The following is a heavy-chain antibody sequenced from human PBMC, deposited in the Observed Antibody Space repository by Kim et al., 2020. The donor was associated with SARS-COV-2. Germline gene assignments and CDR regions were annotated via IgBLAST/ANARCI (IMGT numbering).Heavy chain of an antibody. J-gene: IGHJ4*02. V-gene: IGHV4-39*01. Sequence: SETLSLTCTVSGGSISSSSYYWGWIRQPPGKGLEWIGSIYYSGSTYNNPSLKSRVTISVDTSKNQFSLKLSSVTAADTAVYYCARHLPHYYDSRSLATFDYWGQGTLVTVSS. CDR2: IYYSGST. CDR3: ARHLPHYYDSRSLATFDY. D-gene: IGHD3-22*01. CDR1: GGSISSSSYY.